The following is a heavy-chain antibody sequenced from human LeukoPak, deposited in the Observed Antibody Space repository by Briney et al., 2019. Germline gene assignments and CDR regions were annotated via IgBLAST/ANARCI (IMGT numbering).Heavy chain of an antibody. CDR3: AKDPYDSSGWYAKPYYYYYMDV. V-gene: IGHV3-23*01. J-gene: IGHJ6*03. CDR2: ISGSGGST. CDR1: GFTFSSYG. Sequence: PGGSLRLSCAASGFTFSSYGMSWVRQAPGKGLEWVSAISGSGGSTYYADSVKGRITISRDNSKNTLYLQMNSLRAEDTAVYYCAKDPYDSSGWYAKPYYYYYMDVWGKGTTVTISS. D-gene: IGHD6-19*01.